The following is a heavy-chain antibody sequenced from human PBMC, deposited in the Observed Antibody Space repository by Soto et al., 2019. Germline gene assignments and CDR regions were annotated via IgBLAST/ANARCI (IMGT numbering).Heavy chain of an antibody. J-gene: IGHJ5*02. CDR3: VRDGTKTLRDWFDP. CDR2: IYATGTT. Sequence: SETLSLTCTVSGASISGFYWSWIRKSAGRGLEWIGRIYATGTTDYNPSLKSRVMMSVDTSKKQFSLKLRSVTAADTAVYYCVRDGTKTLRDWFDPWGQGISVTVSS. CDR1: GASISGFY. V-gene: IGHV4-4*07. D-gene: IGHD1-1*01.